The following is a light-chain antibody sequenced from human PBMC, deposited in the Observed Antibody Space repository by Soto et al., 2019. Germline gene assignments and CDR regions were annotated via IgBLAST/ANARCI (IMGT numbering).Light chain of an antibody. CDR1: SSDVGGYNY. J-gene: IGLJ2*01. V-gene: IGLV2-14*01. Sequence: QSALTQPASVSGSPGQSITISRTGTSSDVGGYNYVSWYQHHPGKAPKLMIYEVSNRPSGVSNRFSGSKSGNTASLTISGLQTEDEADYYCSSYTTSSTRIFGGGTKLTVL. CDR3: SSYTTSSTRI. CDR2: EVS.